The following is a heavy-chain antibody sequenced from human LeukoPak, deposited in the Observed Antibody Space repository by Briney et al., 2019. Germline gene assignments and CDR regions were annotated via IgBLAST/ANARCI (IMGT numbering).Heavy chain of an antibody. CDR1: GYSRSRYW. V-gene: IGHV5-51*03. CDR3: ARGYSGYYYYYGMDV. J-gene: IGHJ6*02. Sequence: GESLKISCKGSGYSRSRYWIGWVRQMPGKGLEWMGIIYPGDSDTRYSPSFQGQVTMSADKSISTAYLQWSSLKASDTAMYYCARGYSGYYYYYGMDVWGQGTTVTVTS. CDR2: IYPGDSDT. D-gene: IGHD5-12*01.